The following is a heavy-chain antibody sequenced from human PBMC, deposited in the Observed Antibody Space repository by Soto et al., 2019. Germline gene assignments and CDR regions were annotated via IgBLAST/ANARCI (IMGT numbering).Heavy chain of an antibody. D-gene: IGHD6-6*01. V-gene: IGHV3-7*01. CDR1: GFTFSSYW. CDR3: ASWRIAARHNWFDP. J-gene: IGHJ5*02. CDR2: IKQDGSEK. Sequence: EVQLVESGGGLVRPGGSLRLSCAASGFTFSSYWMSWVRQAPGKGLEWVANIKQDGSEKYYVDSVKGRFTISRDNAKNSLYLQMNSLRAEDTAVYYCASWRIAARHNWFDPWGQGTLVTVSS.